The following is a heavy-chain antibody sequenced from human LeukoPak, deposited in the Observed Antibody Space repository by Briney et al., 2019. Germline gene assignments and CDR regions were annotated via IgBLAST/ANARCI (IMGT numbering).Heavy chain of an antibody. CDR2: IIPIFGTA. J-gene: IGHJ4*02. Sequence: ASVKVSCKASGGTFSSYAISWVRQAPGQGLEWMGGIIPIFGTANYAQKFQGRVTITTDESTSTAYTELSSLRSEDTAVYYCARGMSSGYYNDGSFDYWGQGTLVTVSS. CDR3: ARGMSSGYYNDGSFDY. D-gene: IGHD3-22*01. CDR1: GGTFSSYA. V-gene: IGHV1-69*05.